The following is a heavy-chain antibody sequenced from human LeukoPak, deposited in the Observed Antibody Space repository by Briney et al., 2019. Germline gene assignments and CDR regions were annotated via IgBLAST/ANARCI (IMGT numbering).Heavy chain of an antibody. D-gene: IGHD2/OR15-2a*01. CDR2: ISGSGDRT. CDR1: GFIFSNYA. J-gene: IGHJ1*01. V-gene: IGHV3-23*01. CDR3: AKRDYSDSTNYSPFFQH. Sequence: GGSLRLSCAASGFIFSNYAMSWVRQAPGKGLECVSGISGSGDRTYYADSVKGRFTISRDNSEKTLYLHMSSLRAEDTAEYYCAKRDYSDSTNYSPFFQHWGQGTLVTVSS.